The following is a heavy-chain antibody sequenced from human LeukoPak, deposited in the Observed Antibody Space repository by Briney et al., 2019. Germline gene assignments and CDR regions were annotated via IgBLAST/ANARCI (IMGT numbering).Heavy chain of an antibody. J-gene: IGHJ6*02. CDR2: INPNSGGT. CDR3: ARDFVVRGVALINGMDV. V-gene: IGHV1-2*02. CDR1: GYTFTGYY. Sequence: ASVKVSCEASGYTFTGYYMHWVRQAPGQGLEWMCWINPNSGGTNYAQNFQGRVTMTRDTSINTAYVDLSRLRSDDTAVYYWARDFVVRGVALINGMDVWGQGTTVTVSS. D-gene: IGHD3-10*01.